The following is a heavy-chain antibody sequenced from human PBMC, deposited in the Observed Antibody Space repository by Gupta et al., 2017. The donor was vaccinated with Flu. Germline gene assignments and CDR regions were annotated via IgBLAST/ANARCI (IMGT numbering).Heavy chain of an antibody. J-gene: IGHJ5*02. CDR1: GFIFSYYG. Sequence: QVQLVESGGGVVQPGRSLRLSCTASGFIFSYYGIHWVRQAPGKGLEWVAVMSYDGSYEYYADSVKGRFTISRDNSKNTLYLPMNSLRAEDTAVYYCAKDQREYCSGGDCYPQIFDHWGQGTLVTVSP. CDR2: MSYDGSYE. CDR3: AKDQREYCSGGDCYPQIFDH. V-gene: IGHV3-30*18. D-gene: IGHD2-15*01.